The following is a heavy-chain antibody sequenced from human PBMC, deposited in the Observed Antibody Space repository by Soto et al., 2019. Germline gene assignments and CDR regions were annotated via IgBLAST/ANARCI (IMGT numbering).Heavy chain of an antibody. Sequence: QVQLQESGPGLVKPSQTLSLTCSVFGASPRHQYPLDWIPQPPRKGLEWMGYIFNSGTTFYNPSLTSRLSISMDTSGNHFSLELRSVTAADTAVYYCALALGPTTGLDYWGQGTLVTVSS. V-gene: IGHV4-31*02. D-gene: IGHD1-26*01. CDR1: GASPRHQYP. CDR2: IFNSGTT. J-gene: IGHJ4*02. CDR3: ALALGPTTGLDY.